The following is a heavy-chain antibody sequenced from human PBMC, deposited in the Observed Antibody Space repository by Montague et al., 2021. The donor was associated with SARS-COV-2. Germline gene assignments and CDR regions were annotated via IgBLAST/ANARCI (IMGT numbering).Heavy chain of an antibody. Sequence: SETLSLTCTVSGGSISSYYWSWIRQPPGKGLEWIGYIYHSGRANNNPSLKSRVTISVDTSKNHFSLQLNSVTAADTAVYYCARAQNTCFIANCVNYFEVWGLGALVTVSS. V-gene: IGHV4-59*08. CDR2: IYHSGRA. CDR3: ARAQNTCFIANCVNYFEV. D-gene: IGHD1-1*01. J-gene: IGHJ4*02. CDR1: GGSISSYY.